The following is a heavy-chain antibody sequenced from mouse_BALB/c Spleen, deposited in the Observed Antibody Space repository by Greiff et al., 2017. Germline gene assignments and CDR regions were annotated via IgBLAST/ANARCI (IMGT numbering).Heavy chain of an antibody. CDR2: IDPETGGT. V-gene: IGHV1-15*01. J-gene: IGHJ3*01. CDR3: TRDISY. Sequence: VQESGAELVRPGASVTLSCKASGYTFTDYEMHWVKQTPVHGLEWIGAIDPETGGTAYNQKFKGKATLTADKSSSTAYMELRSLTSEDSAVYYCTRDISYWGQGTLVTVSA. CDR1: GYTFTDYE.